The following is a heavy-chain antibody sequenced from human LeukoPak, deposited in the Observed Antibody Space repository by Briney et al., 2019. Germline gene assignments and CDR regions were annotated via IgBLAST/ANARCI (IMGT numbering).Heavy chain of an antibody. CDR2: ISSSSSYI. CDR1: GFTFSSYS. J-gene: IGHJ4*02. D-gene: IGHD4-17*01. V-gene: IGHV3-21*01. CDR3: ARDYGDYVGEFDY. Sequence: PGGSLRLPCAASGFTFSSYSMNWVRQAPGKGLEWVSSISSSSSYIYYADSVKGRFTISRDNAKNSLYLQMNSLRAEDTAVYYCARDYGDYVGEFDYWGQGTLVTVSS.